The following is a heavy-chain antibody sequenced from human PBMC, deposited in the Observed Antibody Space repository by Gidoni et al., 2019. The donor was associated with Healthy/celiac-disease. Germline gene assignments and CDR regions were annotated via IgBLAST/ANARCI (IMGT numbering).Heavy chain of an antibody. D-gene: IGHD1-26*01. CDR1: GLTFSSYG. CDR2: IRYDGSNK. Sequence: QVQLVESGGGVVQPGGSLRVSGAASGLTFSSYGMHWVRQAPGKGLEWVAFIRYDGSNKYYADSVKGRFTISRDNSKNTLYLQMNSLRAEDTAVYYCAKDDSLSSGSYLDYWGQGTLVTVSS. V-gene: IGHV3-30*02. CDR3: AKDDSLSSGSYLDY. J-gene: IGHJ4*02.